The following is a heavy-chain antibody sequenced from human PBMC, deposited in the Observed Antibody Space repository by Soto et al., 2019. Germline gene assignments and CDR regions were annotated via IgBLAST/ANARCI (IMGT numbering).Heavy chain of an antibody. J-gene: IGHJ1*01. V-gene: IGHV1-18*01. D-gene: IGHD6-19*01. CDR1: GYTFTSYG. CDR2: ISAYNGNT. CDR3: ARVLDSSGWHAEYFHH. Sequence: ASVKVSCKASGYTFTSYGISWVRQAPGQGLEWMGWISAYNGNTNYAQKLQGRVTMTTDTSTSTAYMELRSLRSDDTAVYYCARVLDSSGWHAEYFHHCGQGSLVTVSS.